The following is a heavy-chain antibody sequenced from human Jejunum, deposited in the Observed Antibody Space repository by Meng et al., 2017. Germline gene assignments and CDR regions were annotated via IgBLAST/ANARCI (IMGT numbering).Heavy chain of an antibody. CDR2: INTAGTTT. D-gene: IGHD3-10*01. J-gene: IGHJ4*02. V-gene: IGHV3-74*01. Sequence: GESLKISCVGSGFTFSTYWVHWVRQGPGKGLVWVSHINTAGTTTTYADSVKGRFTISRDNAKNTLYLQMDSLRAEDSAVYYCSRSYGSEKILDSWGQGTLVTVSS. CDR1: GFTFSTYW. CDR3: SRSYGSEKILDS.